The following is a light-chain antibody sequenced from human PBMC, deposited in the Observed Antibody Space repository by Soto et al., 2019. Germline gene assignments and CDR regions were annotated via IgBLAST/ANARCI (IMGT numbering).Light chain of an antibody. CDR2: KVT. J-gene: IGLJ1*01. Sequence: QSSLTHHASLSGSPGQSITISCTGTSSDVGGSAYVSWYQQFPGNVPRLLIYKVTNRPSGVSYRFSGSKSGNTASLTISGLQAEDEADYFCTSSTTGSLYVFGTGTKVTVL. CDR3: TSSTTGSLYV. V-gene: IGLV2-14*01. CDR1: SSDVGGSAY.